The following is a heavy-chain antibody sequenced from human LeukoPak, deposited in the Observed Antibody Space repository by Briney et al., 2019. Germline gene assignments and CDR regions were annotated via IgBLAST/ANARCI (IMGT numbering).Heavy chain of an antibody. Sequence: GGSLRLSCAASGFTFSSYWMHWVRQAPGKGLVWVSRINTDGSSTSYADSVKGRFTISRDNVKNTLYLQMNSLRAEDTAVYYCARKRTNGFLEWFLDYWGQGTLVTVSS. CDR1: GFTFSSYW. CDR2: INTDGSST. D-gene: IGHD3-3*01. V-gene: IGHV3-74*01. J-gene: IGHJ4*02. CDR3: ARKRTNGFLEWFLDY.